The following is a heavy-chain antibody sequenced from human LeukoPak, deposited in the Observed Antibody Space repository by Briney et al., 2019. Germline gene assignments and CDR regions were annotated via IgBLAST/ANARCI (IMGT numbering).Heavy chain of an antibody. CDR2: INSDGSIT. V-gene: IGHV3-74*01. CDR1: GFTFSSYW. CDR3: ARDGILVAGTVDWFDP. D-gene: IGHD6-19*01. Sequence: GGSLRLSCEASGFTFSSYWMHWVRQASGKGLVWVSRINSDGSITSYADSVKGRFTISRDNAKNTLYLQMNRLRVEDTAMYYCARDGILVAGTVDWFDPWGQGTLVTVSS. J-gene: IGHJ5*02.